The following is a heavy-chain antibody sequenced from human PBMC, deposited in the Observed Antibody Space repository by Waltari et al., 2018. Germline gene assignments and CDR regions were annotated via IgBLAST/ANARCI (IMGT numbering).Heavy chain of an antibody. CDR1: GGSFSGYN. CDR3: ARRTAASGHWYFDL. J-gene: IGHJ2*01. V-gene: IGHV4-34*02. Sequence: QVQLQLWGAGLLRSSETLSLTCGVNGGSFSGYNWSWSRQSPGRGLEWIGEVNHDGNTNYNPSLKSRVTILVDMSKNQFFLKLTSVTAAETAVYYCARRTAASGHWYFDLWGRGTLVTVSS. D-gene: IGHD6-13*01. CDR2: VNHDGNT.